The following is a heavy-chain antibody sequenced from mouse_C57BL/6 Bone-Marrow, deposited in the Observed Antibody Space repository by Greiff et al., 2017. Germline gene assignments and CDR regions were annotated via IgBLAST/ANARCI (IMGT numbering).Heavy chain of an antibody. J-gene: IGHJ3*01. CDR3: ARSKVYYDYDEGFAY. CDR2: INPSNGGT. V-gene: IGHV1-53*01. Sequence: QVQLQQPGTELVKPGASVKLSCKASGYTFTSYWMHWVKQRPGQGLEWIGNINPSNGGTNYNEKFKSKATLTVDKSSSTAYMQLSSLTSEDSAVYYCARSKVYYDYDEGFAYWGQGTLVTVSA. D-gene: IGHD2-4*01. CDR1: GYTFTSYW.